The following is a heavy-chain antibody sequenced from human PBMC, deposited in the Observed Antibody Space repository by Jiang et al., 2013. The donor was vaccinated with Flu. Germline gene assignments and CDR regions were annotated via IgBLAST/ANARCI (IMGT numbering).Heavy chain of an antibody. CDR1: GGSFSGYY. Sequence: LLKPSETLSLTCAVYGGSFSGYYWSWIRQPPGKGLEWIGEINHSGSTNYNPSLKSRVTISVDTSKNQFSLKLSSVTAADTAVYYCARSVASNFDYWGQGTLVTVSS. CDR2: INHSGST. D-gene: IGHD6-19*01. CDR3: ARSVASNFDY. V-gene: IGHV4-34*01. J-gene: IGHJ4*02.